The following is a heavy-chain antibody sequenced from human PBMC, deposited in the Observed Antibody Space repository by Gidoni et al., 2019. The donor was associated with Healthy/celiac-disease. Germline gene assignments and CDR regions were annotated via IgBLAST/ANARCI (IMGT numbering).Heavy chain of an antibody. Sequence: EVQLVESGGGLVKPGGSLRLSCASSGFTLSSYSMNWVRQAPGKGLEWVASISSSRSYIYYADSVKGRFTISRDNAKNSLYLQMNSLRAEDTAVYYGARSNRRDGYNCDYWGQGTLVTVSS. J-gene: IGHJ4*02. CDR2: ISSSRSYI. D-gene: IGHD5-12*01. V-gene: IGHV3-21*01. CDR1: GFTLSSYS. CDR3: ARSNRRDGYNCDY.